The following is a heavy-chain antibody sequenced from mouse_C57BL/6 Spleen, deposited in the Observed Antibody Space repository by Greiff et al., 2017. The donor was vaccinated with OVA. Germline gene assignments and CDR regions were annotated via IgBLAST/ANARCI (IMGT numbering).Heavy chain of an antibody. Sequence: VQLQQSGPELVKPGASVKISCKASGYSFTDYNMNWVKQSNGKSLEWIGVINPNYGTTSYNQKFKGKATLTVDQSTSTADMQLNSLTAEDSAGEDCAREGAQATGFAYWGQGTLVTVSA. V-gene: IGHV1-39*01. CDR3: AREGAQATGFAY. J-gene: IGHJ3*01. D-gene: IGHD3-2*02. CDR1: GYSFTDYN. CDR2: INPNYGTT.